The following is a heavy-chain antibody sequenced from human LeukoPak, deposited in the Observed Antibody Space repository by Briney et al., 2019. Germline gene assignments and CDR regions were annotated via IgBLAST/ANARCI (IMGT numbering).Heavy chain of an antibody. CDR2: ISSTSSAI. CDR3: ARVIGSYGDSAY. V-gene: IGHV3-48*04. CDR1: GFKFSSFS. J-gene: IGHJ4*02. Sequence: PGGSLRLSCTASGFKFSSFSMNWARQAPGKGLEWLSYISSTSSAIYYADSMKGRFTISRDNAKNSLYLQMDSLRAEDTAIYYCARVIGSYGDSAYWGQGTLVTVSS. D-gene: IGHD3-16*01.